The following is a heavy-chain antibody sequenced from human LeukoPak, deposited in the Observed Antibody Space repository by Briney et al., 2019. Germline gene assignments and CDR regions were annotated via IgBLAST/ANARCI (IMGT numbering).Heavy chain of an antibody. CDR1: GGSISSYY. CDR2: IYYSGST. J-gene: IGHJ4*02. CDR3: ARVTFWSGYSLFDY. D-gene: IGHD3-3*01. V-gene: IGHV4-59*01. Sequence: PSETLSLTCTVSGGSISSYYWSWIRQPPGKGLEWIGYIYYSGSTNYNPSLKSRVTISVDTSKNQFSLKLSSVTAADTAVYYCARVTFWSGYSLFDYWGQGTRVTVSS.